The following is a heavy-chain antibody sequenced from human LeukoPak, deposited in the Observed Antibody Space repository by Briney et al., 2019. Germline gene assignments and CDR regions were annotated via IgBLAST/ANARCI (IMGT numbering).Heavy chain of an antibody. D-gene: IGHD3-3*01. CDR1: GFTFSSYA. CDR3: ARVLSPYDFWSGRHPNYYYYYYMDV. J-gene: IGHJ6*03. CDR2: ISSNGGST. Sequence: GGSLRLSCAASGFTFSSYAMHWVRQAPGKGLEYVSAISSNGGSTYYANSVKGRFTISRDNSKNTLYLQMGSLRAEDMAVYYCARVLSPYDFWSGRHPNYYYYYYMDVWGKGTTVTVSS. V-gene: IGHV3-64*01.